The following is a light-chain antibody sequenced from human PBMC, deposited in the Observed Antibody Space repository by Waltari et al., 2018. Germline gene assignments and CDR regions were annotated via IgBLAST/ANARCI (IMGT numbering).Light chain of an antibody. CDR2: GAS. V-gene: IGKV3-15*01. J-gene: IGKJ1*01. CDR1: QSISIN. Sequence: EVVMTQSQATLSVSPGERATLSCRASQSISINLVWYQQKPGQAPRLLMYGASTRATDIPARFSGSGSGTEFTLTISSLQSEDAAVYYCQQFNDWPRTFGQGTKVEIK. CDR3: QQFNDWPRT.